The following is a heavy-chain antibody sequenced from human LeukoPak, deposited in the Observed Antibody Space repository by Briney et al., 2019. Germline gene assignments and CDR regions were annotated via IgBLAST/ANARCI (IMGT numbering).Heavy chain of an antibody. V-gene: IGHV3-30*04. CDR1: GFTFSSYA. D-gene: IGHD3-10*01. J-gene: IGHJ4*02. CDR3: ARAGGGFDY. Sequence: GGSLRLSCAASGFTFSSYAMHWVRQAPGKGLEWVAVISYDGSNKYYADSVKGRFTISRDNSKNTLYLQMNSLRAEDTAVYYCARAGGGFDYWGQGTLVTVSS. CDR2: ISYDGSNK.